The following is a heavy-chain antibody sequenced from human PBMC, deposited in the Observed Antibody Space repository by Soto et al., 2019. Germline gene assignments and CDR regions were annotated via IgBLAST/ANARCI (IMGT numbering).Heavy chain of an antibody. CDR1: GGSISSGGYY. CDR2: IYYSGST. Sequence: SETLSLTCTVSGGSISSGGYYWSWIRQHPGKGLEWIGYIYYSGSTNYNPSLKSRVTISVDTSKNQFSLKLSSVTAADTAVYYCASITMVRGAPFDYWGQGTLVTVSS. CDR3: ASITMVRGAPFDY. D-gene: IGHD3-10*01. V-gene: IGHV4-61*08. J-gene: IGHJ4*02.